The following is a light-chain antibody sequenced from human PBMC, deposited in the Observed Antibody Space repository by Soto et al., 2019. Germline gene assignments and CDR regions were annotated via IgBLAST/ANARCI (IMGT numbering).Light chain of an antibody. CDR3: QQSYSTPFT. CDR1: QSLDSRF. Sequence: EILLTQSPGTLSLSPGERATLSCRASQSLDSRFSAWYQQRRGQPPRLLIYATSNRAPGIPDRFSGSGSGTDFTLTISRLEPEDSATYYCQQSYSTPFTFGPGTKVDIK. J-gene: IGKJ3*01. CDR2: ATS. V-gene: IGKV3-20*01.